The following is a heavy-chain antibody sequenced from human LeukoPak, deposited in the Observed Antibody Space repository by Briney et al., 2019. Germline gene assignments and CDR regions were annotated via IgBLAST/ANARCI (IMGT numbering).Heavy chain of an antibody. CDR2: INHSRST. Sequence: PSETLSLTCAVYGGSFSGYFWNWIRQPPGKGLEWIGEINHSRSTNYNPSLKSRVTISVDTSKNQFSLKLSSVTAADTAVYYCARYYSNYLFDYWGQGTLVTVSS. CDR3: ARYYSNYLFDY. D-gene: IGHD4-11*01. J-gene: IGHJ4*02. CDR1: GGSFSGYF. V-gene: IGHV4-34*01.